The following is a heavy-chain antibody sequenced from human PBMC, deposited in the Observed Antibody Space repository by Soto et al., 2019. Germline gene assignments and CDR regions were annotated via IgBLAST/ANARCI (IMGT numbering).Heavy chain of an antibody. Sequence: EVQVVESGGAWVQPGRSLRLSCSTSGFTFGAYTMTWFRQAPGKGLEWVAFIRGEDYGGTTECAASVKGRFTVSRDNSKGVAYLEMNNLKSDDTAVYYCTRVVAAAGDHWGRGTLVTVSS. CDR2: IRGEDYGGTT. V-gene: IGHV3-49*03. D-gene: IGHD6-13*01. CDR1: GFTFGAYT. J-gene: IGHJ4*02. CDR3: TRVVAAAGDH.